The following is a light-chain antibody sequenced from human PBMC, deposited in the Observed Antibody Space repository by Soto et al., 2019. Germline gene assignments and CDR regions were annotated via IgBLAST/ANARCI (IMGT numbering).Light chain of an antibody. V-gene: IGLV2-23*01. Sequence: QSALTQPASVSGSPGQSITISCTGTTSDIGSYNLVSWYQQHPGKVPKIIIYEASKRPSGAPYRFSGSKSGNTASLTISGLQSEDEAYYYCCSYSGSSTSVFGTGTKLTVL. CDR2: EAS. CDR3: CSYSGSSTSV. J-gene: IGLJ1*01. CDR1: TSDIGSYNL.